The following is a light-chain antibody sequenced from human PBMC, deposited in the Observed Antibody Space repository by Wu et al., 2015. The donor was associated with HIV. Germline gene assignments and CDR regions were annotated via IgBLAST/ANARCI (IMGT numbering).Light chain of an antibody. CDR1: QSVRSH. Sequence: EIVLTQTPGTLSLSPGDRATLSCRASQSVRSHLAWYQQRPGQPPRLLIFDASLRATGIPGRFSSSGSGTDFTLTISSLQSEDFAVYYCQQYNNWPQTFGQGTKVEMK. J-gene: IGKJ1*01. CDR3: QQYNNWPQT. CDR2: DAS. V-gene: IGKV3-11*01.